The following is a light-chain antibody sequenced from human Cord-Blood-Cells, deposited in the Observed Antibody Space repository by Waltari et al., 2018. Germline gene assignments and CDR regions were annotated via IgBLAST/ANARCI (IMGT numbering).Light chain of an antibody. Sequence: DIQMTQSPSSLSASVGDRVTITCQASQDISNYLNWYQQKPGKAPKLLIYDASNLETGVPSRFSGRGSGTDFTFTISSLQPEDIATYYCQQYDNLPFTVGPGTKVDIK. CDR2: DAS. J-gene: IGKJ3*01. CDR1: QDISNY. V-gene: IGKV1-33*01. CDR3: QQYDNLPFT.